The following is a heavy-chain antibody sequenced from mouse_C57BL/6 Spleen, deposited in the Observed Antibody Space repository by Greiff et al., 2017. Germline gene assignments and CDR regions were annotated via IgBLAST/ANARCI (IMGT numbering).Heavy chain of an antibody. J-gene: IGHJ1*03. CDR3: ARGNYYGSSSWYFDV. CDR2: INPSTGGT. Sequence: VQLKESGPELVKPGASVKISCKASGYSFTGYYMNWVKQSPEKSLEWIGEINPSTGGTTYNQKFKAKATLTVDKSSSTAYMQLKSLTSEDSAVYYCARGNYYGSSSWYFDVWGTGTTVTVSS. CDR1: GYSFTGYY. V-gene: IGHV1-42*01. D-gene: IGHD1-1*01.